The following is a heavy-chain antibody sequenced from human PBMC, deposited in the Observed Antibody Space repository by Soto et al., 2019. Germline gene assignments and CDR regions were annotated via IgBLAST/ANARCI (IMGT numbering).Heavy chain of an antibody. Sequence: ASVTVSCKASVYTFTIYYMHWVRQAPGPGLEWMGIINPSGGSTSYAQKFQGRVTMTRDTSTSTVYMELSSLRSEDTAVYYCARDQVPHYYDSSDPVDAFDIWGQGTMVTVSS. V-gene: IGHV1-46*01. CDR3: ARDQVPHYYDSSDPVDAFDI. CDR1: VYTFTIYY. D-gene: IGHD3-22*01. CDR2: INPSGGST. J-gene: IGHJ3*02.